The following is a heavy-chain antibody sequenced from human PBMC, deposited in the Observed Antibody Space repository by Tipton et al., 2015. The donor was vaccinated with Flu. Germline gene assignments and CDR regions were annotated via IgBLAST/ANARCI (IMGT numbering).Heavy chain of an antibody. J-gene: IGHJ6*02. V-gene: IGHV4-31*03. CDR2: IYYSGST. D-gene: IGHD6-19*01. CDR1: GGSISSGGYY. Sequence: TLSLTCTVSGGSISSGGYYWSWIRQHPGKGLEWIGYIYYSGSTYYNPSLKSRVTISVDTSKNQFSLKLSSVTAADTAVYYCTAVAEGGVDVWGQGTTVTVSS. CDR3: TAVAEGGVDV.